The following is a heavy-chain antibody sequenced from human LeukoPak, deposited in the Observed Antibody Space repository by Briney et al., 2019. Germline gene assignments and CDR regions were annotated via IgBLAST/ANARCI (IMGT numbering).Heavy chain of an antibody. J-gene: IGHJ4*02. CDR1: GFTFSSYG. V-gene: IGHV3-30*02. CDR3: AKDPVLPGYSSGLVDY. Sequence: GGSLRLSCAASGFTFSSYGMHWVRQAPGKGLEWVAFIRYDGSNKYYADSVKGRFTISRDNSKNTLYLQMNSLRAEDTAVYYCAKDPVLPGYSSGLVDYWGQGTLVTVSS. CDR2: IRYDGSNK. D-gene: IGHD6-19*01.